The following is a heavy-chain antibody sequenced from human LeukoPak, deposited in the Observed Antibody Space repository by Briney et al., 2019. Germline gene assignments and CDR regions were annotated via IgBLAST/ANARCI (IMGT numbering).Heavy chain of an antibody. CDR3: ARDHNWGPDY. J-gene: IGHJ4*02. V-gene: IGHV1-2*02. Sequence: ASVKVSCKALGYAFTDHYFHWLRQAPGQGIEWMGWIHPGRGDTNIAQKFQGRVSLTRDMSISTAYMELSRLTSDDTAVYYCARDHNWGPDYWGQGTLVSVSS. CDR1: GYAFTDHY. CDR2: IHPGRGDT. D-gene: IGHD7-27*01.